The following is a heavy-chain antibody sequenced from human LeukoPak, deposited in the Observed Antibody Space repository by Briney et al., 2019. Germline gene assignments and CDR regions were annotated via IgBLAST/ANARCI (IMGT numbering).Heavy chain of an antibody. CDR2: ISAFNANT. V-gene: IGHV1-18*01. CDR1: GYTFTNHG. J-gene: IGHJ4*02. D-gene: IGHD3-16*01. Sequence: ASVKVSCKASGYTFTNHGITWVRQAPGQGLEWMGWISAFNANTHYAQNFQGRVTMTTDASTSTAYMEVRGLIYDDTAVYYCARIVGSNHLYWYFDYWGQGALVTVSS. CDR3: ARIVGSNHLYWYFDY.